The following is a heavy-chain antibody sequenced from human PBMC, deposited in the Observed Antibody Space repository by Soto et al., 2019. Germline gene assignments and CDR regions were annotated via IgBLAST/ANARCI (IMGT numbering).Heavy chain of an antibody. D-gene: IGHD3-22*01. CDR2: IYYSGST. J-gene: IGHJ3*02. V-gene: IGHV4-39*01. CDR3: ARLSITMIVVAKEAFDI. Sequence: SETLSLTCTVSGGSISSSSYYWGWIRQPPGKGLEWIGSIYYSGSTYYNPSLKSRVTISVDTSKNQFSLKLSSVTAADTAVYYCARLSITMIVVAKEAFDIWGQGTMVTVS. CDR1: GGSISSSSYY.